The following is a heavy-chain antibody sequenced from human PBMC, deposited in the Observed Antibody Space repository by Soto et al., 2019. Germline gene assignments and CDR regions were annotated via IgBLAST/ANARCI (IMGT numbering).Heavy chain of an antibody. V-gene: IGHV3-33*01. CDR2: TWNDGSNE. CDR1: GFTFRSYG. J-gene: IGHJ3*02. Sequence: GGSLRLSCAASGFTFRSYGMHWVRQAPGKGLEWVAVTWNDGSNEYYADSVKGRFTISRDNSKNTLYLQMSSLRAEDTAMYYCARDNAFDIWGQGTMVTVSS. CDR3: ARDNAFDI.